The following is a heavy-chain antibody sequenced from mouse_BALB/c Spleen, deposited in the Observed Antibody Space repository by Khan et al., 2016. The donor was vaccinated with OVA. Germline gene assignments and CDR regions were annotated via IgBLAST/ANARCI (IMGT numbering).Heavy chain of an antibody. V-gene: IGHV1-4*01. D-gene: IGHD2-14*01. CDR3: AREGAYYRADGWFSY. J-gene: IGHJ3*01. Sequence: QVQLKQSGAELARPGASVKMSCKASGYTFTTYTMHWVKQRPGQGLEWIGYINPSNGYTNYNQKFKDKSTVTADKSSSTAYMQLSSLTSDYSAVYYCAREGAYYRADGWFSYWGQGTRVTVSA. CDR2: INPSNGYT. CDR1: GYTFTTYT.